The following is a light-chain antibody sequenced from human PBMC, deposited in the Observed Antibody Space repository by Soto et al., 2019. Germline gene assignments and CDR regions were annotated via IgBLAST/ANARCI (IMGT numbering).Light chain of an antibody. V-gene: IGKV3-20*01. CDR2: SAS. CDR1: QSVSSY. J-gene: IGKJ1*01. CDR3: EQYGSSPRT. Sequence: EIVLTQSPATLSLSPGGRATLSCRASQSVSSYLAWYQQKPGQAPRLLIYSASSRATGVPDRFSGSGSGTDFTLTISKLEPEDFAVYYCEQYGSSPRTFGQGTKVDIK.